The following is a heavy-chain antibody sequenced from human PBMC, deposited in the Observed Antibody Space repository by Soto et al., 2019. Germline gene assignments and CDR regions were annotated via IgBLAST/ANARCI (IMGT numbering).Heavy chain of an antibody. D-gene: IGHD3-10*01. J-gene: IGHJ4*02. CDR3: SRNYYGSGSYVGPFGY. CDR2: ISNDGGNK. Sequence: PGGSLRLSCAASGFSFSSYAMHWVRQDPGKGLEWVAVISNDGGNKYYTESVKGRFTVSRDNPNYTAYLQMNRLRVEDTAVYYCSRNYYGSGSYVGPFGYWGQGTLDTVSS. CDR1: GFSFSSYA. V-gene: IGHV3-30-3*01.